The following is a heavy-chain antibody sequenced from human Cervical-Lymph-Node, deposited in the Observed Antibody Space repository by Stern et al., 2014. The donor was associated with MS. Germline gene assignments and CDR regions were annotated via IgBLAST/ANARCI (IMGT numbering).Heavy chain of an antibody. D-gene: IGHD5-24*01. CDR2: IWYDGSNK. CDR1: GFPFSSYG. Sequence: VQLVESGGGVVQPGRSLRLSCAASGFPFSSYGMHWVRQAPGKGLEWVAVIWYDGSNKYYADSVKGRFTISRDNSKNTLYLQMNSLRAEDTAVYYCARDRARWLQLWFDPWGQGTLVTVSS. CDR3: ARDRARWLQLWFDP. V-gene: IGHV3-33*01. J-gene: IGHJ5*02.